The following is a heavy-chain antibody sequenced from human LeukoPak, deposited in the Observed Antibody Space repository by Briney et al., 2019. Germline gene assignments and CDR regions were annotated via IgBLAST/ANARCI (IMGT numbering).Heavy chain of an antibody. Sequence: GASVKVSCKASGGTFSSYTISWVRQAPGQGLEWMGRIIPILGIANYAQKFQGRVTITADKSTSTAYMELNSLRSEDTAVYYCARAGVRDCSSTSCYPYYYYYYYMDVWGKGTTVTVSS. CDR2: IIPILGIA. V-gene: IGHV1-69*02. J-gene: IGHJ6*03. CDR1: GGTFSSYT. D-gene: IGHD2-2*01. CDR3: ARAGVRDCSSTSCYPYYYYYYYMDV.